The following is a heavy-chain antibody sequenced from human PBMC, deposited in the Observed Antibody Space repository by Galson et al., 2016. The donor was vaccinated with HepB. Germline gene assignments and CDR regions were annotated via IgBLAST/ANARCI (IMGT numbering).Heavy chain of an antibody. Sequence: SVKVSCKASGGTFSSYAISWVRQAPGQGLEWMGGIIPIFGTANYAQKFQGRVTITADESTSTAYMELSSLRSEDTAVYYCASAAMKNSDYYYYSMDVWGQGTTVTVSS. V-gene: IGHV1-69*13. CDR2: IIPIFGTA. D-gene: IGHD3-10*01. CDR1: GGTFSSYA. J-gene: IGHJ6*02. CDR3: ASAAMKNSDYYYYSMDV.